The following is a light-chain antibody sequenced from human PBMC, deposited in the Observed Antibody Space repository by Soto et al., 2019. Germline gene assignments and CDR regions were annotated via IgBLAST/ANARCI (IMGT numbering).Light chain of an antibody. Sequence: QSALTQPPSASGSPGQSVTISCTGTSSDVGGYNYVSWYQQHPGKAPKLMIYEVSNRPSGVPDRFYGSKSGNTASLTDSGLQAEDEADYYCSAYPGSNNLVFGGGTKLTVL. V-gene: IGLV2-8*01. J-gene: IGLJ2*01. CDR1: SSDVGGYNY. CDR2: EVS. CDR3: SAYPGSNNLV.